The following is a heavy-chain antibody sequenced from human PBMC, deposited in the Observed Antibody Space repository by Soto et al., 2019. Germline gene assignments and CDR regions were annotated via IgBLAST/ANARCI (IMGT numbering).Heavy chain of an antibody. CDR3: ARTMTTSGWFDP. V-gene: IGHV4-30-2*01. D-gene: IGHD4-17*01. CDR1: GGPITSGGYS. J-gene: IGHJ5*02. Sequence: SETLSLTCAVSGGPITSGGYSWMWIRQPPGKGLEWIGYIYHSGGTYYNPSLKSRVTLSIDRTKKQFSLKLKSVTAADTAVYFCARTMTTSGWFDPWGQGTLVTVSS. CDR2: IYHSGGT.